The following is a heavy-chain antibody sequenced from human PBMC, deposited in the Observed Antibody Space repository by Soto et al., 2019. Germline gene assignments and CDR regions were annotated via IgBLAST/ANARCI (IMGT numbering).Heavy chain of an antibody. Sequence: QVKLVESGGGVVQPGKSLRLSCVVSGFTFTSYAMHWVRQAPGKGLEWVAVISFDGTNTYYADSVKGRFTFSRDNSKNTLYLQMNSLRPEDTAVYYCARYHLYCCDSNCFRGYYGVDVWGQGTTVTVSS. CDR1: GFTFTSYA. CDR3: ARYHLYCCDSNCFRGYYGVDV. V-gene: IGHV3-30-3*01. D-gene: IGHD2-2*01. J-gene: IGHJ6*02. CDR2: ISFDGTNT.